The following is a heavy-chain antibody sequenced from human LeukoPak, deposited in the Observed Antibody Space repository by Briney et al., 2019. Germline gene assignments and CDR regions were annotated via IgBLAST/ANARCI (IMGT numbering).Heavy chain of an antibody. Sequence: GGSLRLSCAASGFTFSSYAMSWVRQAPGKGLEWVGRIQSKTDGGTTEYAAPVKGRFTISRDDSTNTLYLQMNSLKTEDTGVYYCAAGGRVWGQGTTVTVSS. CDR1: GFTFSSYA. J-gene: IGHJ6*02. V-gene: IGHV3-15*01. CDR3: AAGGRV. CDR2: IQSKTDGGTT. D-gene: IGHD3-10*01.